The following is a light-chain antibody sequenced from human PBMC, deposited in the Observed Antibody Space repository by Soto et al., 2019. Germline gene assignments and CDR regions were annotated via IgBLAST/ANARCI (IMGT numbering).Light chain of an antibody. CDR3: VAWDDSLDGVV. Sequence: QSVLTQPPSASETPGQRVTISCSGSSSNIGTNAVNWYQQLPGTAPKLLIYSNNLRPSGVPDRFSGSKSGTSASLAISGLQSEDESDYFCVAWDDSLDGVVFGGGTKLTVL. CDR1: SSNIGTNA. CDR2: SNN. J-gene: IGLJ3*02. V-gene: IGLV1-44*01.